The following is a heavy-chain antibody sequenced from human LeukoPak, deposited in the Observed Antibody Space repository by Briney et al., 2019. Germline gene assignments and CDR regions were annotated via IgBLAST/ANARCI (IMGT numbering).Heavy chain of an antibody. J-gene: IGHJ6*03. D-gene: IGHD2-2*01. V-gene: IGHV3-23*01. CDR2: ITGSAAST. CDR3: AIDPLTLYCSITSCYQAYYYIDD. Sequence: GGSLRLSCAASGFTFSGYAMSWVRQAPGKGLEWSSTITGSAASTYYAESVKGRFTISRDNSKNTLSLQMNSLRTEDTAVYYCAIDPLTLYCSITSCYQAYYYIDDWGKGTTVTVSS. CDR1: GFTFSGYA.